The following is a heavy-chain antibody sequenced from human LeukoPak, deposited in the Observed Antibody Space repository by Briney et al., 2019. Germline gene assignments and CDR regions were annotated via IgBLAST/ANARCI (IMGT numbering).Heavy chain of an antibody. D-gene: IGHD3-22*01. J-gene: IGHJ4*02. Sequence: SETLSLTCAVYGGSFSGYYWSWIRQPPGKGLEWIGEINHSGSTNYNPSLKSRVTISVDTSKNQFSLKLSSVTAADTAVYYCARVGPGRYYYDSSGRGFLDYWGQGTLVIVSS. CDR1: GGSFSGYY. CDR3: ARVGPGRYYYDSSGRGFLDY. CDR2: INHSGST. V-gene: IGHV4-34*01.